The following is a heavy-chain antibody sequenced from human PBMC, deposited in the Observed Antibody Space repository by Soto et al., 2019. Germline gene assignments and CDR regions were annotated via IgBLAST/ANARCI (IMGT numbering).Heavy chain of an antibody. Sequence: EVQLLESGGDLVQPGGYLKLSCATSGLTFSTYGMNWVRQAPGKGLEWVAGISGGGISTYYADSVKGRFTISRDNSQNTVSLEMNSLRVEDTALYYCAKEGTTVGRFFDYRGRGTLVPVSS. CDR1: GLTFSTYG. CDR2: ISGGGIST. J-gene: IGHJ4*01. CDR3: AKEGTTVGRFFDY. D-gene: IGHD4-17*01. V-gene: IGHV3-23*01.